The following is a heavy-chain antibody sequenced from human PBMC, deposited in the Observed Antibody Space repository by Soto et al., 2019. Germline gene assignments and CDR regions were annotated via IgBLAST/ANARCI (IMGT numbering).Heavy chain of an antibody. CDR3: ARYRREAVAGYTLDN. V-gene: IGHV4-4*07. D-gene: IGHD6-13*01. J-gene: IGHJ4*02. Sequence: SETLSLTCTVSGGSITDYSWVWIRQPAGKGLEWIGRIFSSGSTNYNPSLKGRITMSLDTSKSQFSLKVNSMTAADTAVYYCARYRREAVAGYTLDNWGQGILVTVSS. CDR2: IFSSGST. CDR1: GGSITDYS.